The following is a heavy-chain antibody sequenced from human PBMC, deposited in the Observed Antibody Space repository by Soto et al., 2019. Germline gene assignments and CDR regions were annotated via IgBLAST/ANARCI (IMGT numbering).Heavy chain of an antibody. CDR1: VGSISSGGYY. D-gene: IGHD2-21*02. V-gene: IGHV4-31*03. CDR2: IYYSGST. CDR3: ARVVCGGDCYYYYYYYGMDV. Sequence: LSLTFTVSVGSISSGGYYWSWIRQHPGKVLEWIGYIYYSGSTYYNPSLKSRVTISVDTSKNQFSLKLSSVTAADTAVYYCARVVCGGDCYYYYYYYGMDVWGQGTTVTVSS. J-gene: IGHJ6*02.